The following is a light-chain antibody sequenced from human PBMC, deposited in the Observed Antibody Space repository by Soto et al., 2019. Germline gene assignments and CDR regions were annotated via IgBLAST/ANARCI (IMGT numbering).Light chain of an antibody. J-gene: IGLJ2*01. CDR2: DNN. CDR3: GTWDSGLSAVV. V-gene: IGLV1-51*01. CDR1: SSNIGNNY. Sequence: QSVLTQPPSVSAAAGQKVTISCSGSSSNIGNNYVSWYQQLPGTAPKLLIYDNNNRPPGIPDRFSGSKSGTSATLGITGLQTGDEADYYCGTWDSGLSAVVFGGGTKLTVL.